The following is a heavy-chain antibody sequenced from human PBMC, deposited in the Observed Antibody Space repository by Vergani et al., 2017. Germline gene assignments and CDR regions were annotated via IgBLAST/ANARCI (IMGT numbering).Heavy chain of an antibody. Sequence: EVQLLESGGGLVQPGGSLRLSCAASGFTFSSYAMSWVRQAPGKGLEWVSYISSSSSTIYYADSVKGRFTISRDNAKNSLYLQMNSLRAEDTAVYYCARGGVLWFGEGFDYWGQGTLVTVSS. V-gene: IGHV3-48*04. J-gene: IGHJ4*02. D-gene: IGHD3-10*01. CDR1: GFTFSSYA. CDR3: ARGGVLWFGEGFDY. CDR2: ISSSSSTI.